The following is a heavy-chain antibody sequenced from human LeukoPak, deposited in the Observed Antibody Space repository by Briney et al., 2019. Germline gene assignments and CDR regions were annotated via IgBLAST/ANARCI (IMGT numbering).Heavy chain of an antibody. CDR2: ISGSGGST. V-gene: IGHV3-23*01. CDR1: GFTFSSYA. CDR3: AKDLHGAFDY. D-gene: IGHD3-10*01. Sequence: GGSLRLSCAASGFTFSSYAMSWVRQAPGKGLEWVSAISGSGGSTYYADSVKGRFTISRDNSKNTLYLHMHSLRADDTALYYCAKDLHGAFDYWGQGILVTVSS. J-gene: IGHJ4*02.